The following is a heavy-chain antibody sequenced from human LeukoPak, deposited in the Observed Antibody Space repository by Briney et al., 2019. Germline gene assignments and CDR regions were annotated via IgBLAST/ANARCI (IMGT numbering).Heavy chain of an antibody. V-gene: IGHV4-34*01. D-gene: IGHD6-19*01. CDR1: GGSFSGYY. Sequence: SETLSLTCAVDGGSFSGYYWSWIRQPPGKGLEWIGEINHSGSTNYNPSFKSRVTISVDTSKNQFSLKLSPVTAADTAVYYCARRLGGWYSAFDYWGQGTLVTVSS. CDR3: ARRLGGWYSAFDY. J-gene: IGHJ4*02. CDR2: INHSGST.